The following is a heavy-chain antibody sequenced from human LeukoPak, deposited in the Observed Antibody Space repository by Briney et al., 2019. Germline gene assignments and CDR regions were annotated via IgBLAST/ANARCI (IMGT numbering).Heavy chain of an antibody. Sequence: GGSLRLSCAASGFFVGDFYMSWIRQAPGKGLEWISYINNNGNIVYYADSVKGRFTMSRDNGNNSVYLQIDSPRAEDTAVYFCARDKEKFGSVDVFEIWGQGTMVTVSS. CDR1: GFFVGDFY. V-gene: IGHV3-11*01. D-gene: IGHD3-16*01. CDR3: ARDKEKFGSVDVFEI. CDR2: INNNGNIV. J-gene: IGHJ3*02.